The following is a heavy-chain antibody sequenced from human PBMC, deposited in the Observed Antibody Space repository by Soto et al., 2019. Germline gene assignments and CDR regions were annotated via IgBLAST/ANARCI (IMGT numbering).Heavy chain of an antibody. D-gene: IGHD2-2*01. V-gene: IGHV3-23*01. CDR2: ISGSGGST. J-gene: IGHJ5*02. CDR1: GFTFSKAI. CDR3: AKAPAAMYGVRYWFDP. Sequence: GGSLRLSCAASGFTFSKAIMNWVRQAPGKGLEWVSAISGSGGSTFYADSVKGRFTISRDNSKNTLYMQMNSLRAEDTAVYYCAKAPAAMYGVRYWFDPWGQGTLVTVSS.